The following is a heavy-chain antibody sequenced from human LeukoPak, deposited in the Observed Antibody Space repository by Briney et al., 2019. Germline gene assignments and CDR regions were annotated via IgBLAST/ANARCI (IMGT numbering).Heavy chain of an antibody. CDR2: ISSSSSYI. J-gene: IGHJ6*02. CDR3: ARDSEQWPPQMDV. V-gene: IGHV3-21*01. D-gene: IGHD6-19*01. Sequence: GGSLRLSCAASGFTFSSYSMNWVRQAPGKGLEWVSSISSSSSYIYYADSVKGRFTISRDNAKNSLYLQMNSLRAEDTAVYYCARDSEQWPPQMDVRGQGTTVTVSS. CDR1: GFTFSSYS.